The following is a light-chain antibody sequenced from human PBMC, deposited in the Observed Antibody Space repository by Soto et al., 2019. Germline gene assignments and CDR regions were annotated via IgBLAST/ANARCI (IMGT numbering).Light chain of an antibody. Sequence: QSALTQPASVSGSPGQSITISCTGTSSDVGSYNLVSWYQQHAGKAPKLMIYEGSKRPSGVSNRFSGSKSGNTASLTISGLQPEDEADYYCCSYAGSSTFAVFGGGTKLTVL. CDR1: SSDVGSYNL. V-gene: IGLV2-23*03. CDR3: CSYAGSSTFAV. J-gene: IGLJ2*01. CDR2: EGS.